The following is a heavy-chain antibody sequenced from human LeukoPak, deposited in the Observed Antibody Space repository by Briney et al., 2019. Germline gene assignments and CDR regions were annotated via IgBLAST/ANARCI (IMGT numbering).Heavy chain of an antibody. Sequence: SETLSLTCTVSGGSISSGGYYWSWIRQHPGKGLEWIGYIYYSGSTYYNPSLKSRVTISVDTSKNQFSLKLSSVTAADTAVYYCARAAVRAKGGYFDLWGRGTLVTVSS. V-gene: IGHV4-31*03. CDR2: IYYSGST. J-gene: IGHJ2*01. CDR3: ARAAVRAKGGYFDL. D-gene: IGHD2-2*01. CDR1: GGSISSGGYY.